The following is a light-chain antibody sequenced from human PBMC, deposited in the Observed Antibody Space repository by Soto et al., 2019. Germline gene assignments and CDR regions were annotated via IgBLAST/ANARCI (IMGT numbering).Light chain of an antibody. CDR1: SSDVGIYNY. V-gene: IGLV2-14*01. CDR3: SSYTTTSTLV. Sequence: QSVLTQPASVSGSPGQSITLSCAGTSSDVGIYNYVSWYQQHPGKAPKLIIYEVSNRPSGLSDRFSGSKSGNTASLTISGLQAEDEAVYYCSSYTTTSTLVFGTGTKVTV. J-gene: IGLJ1*01. CDR2: EVS.